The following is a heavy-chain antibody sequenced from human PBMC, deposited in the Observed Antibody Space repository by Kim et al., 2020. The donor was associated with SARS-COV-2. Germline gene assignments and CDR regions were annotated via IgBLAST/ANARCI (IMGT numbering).Heavy chain of an antibody. D-gene: IGHD5-12*01. V-gene: IGHV4-59*01. CDR3: ARIPGYCGNS. CDR2: IYYSGST. J-gene: IGHJ4*02. Sequence: SETLSLTCTVSGGSISSYYWSWIRQPPGKGLEWIGYIYYSGSTNYNPSLKSRVTISVDTSKNQFSLKLSSVTAADTAVYYCARIPGYCGNSWGQGTLVTVSS. CDR1: GGSISSYY.